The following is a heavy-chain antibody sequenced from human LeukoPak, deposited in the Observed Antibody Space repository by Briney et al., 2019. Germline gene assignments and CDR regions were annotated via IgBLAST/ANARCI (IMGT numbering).Heavy chain of an antibody. CDR1: GFTFSNYW. CDR3: AAWGSGNY. V-gene: IGHV3-7*03. D-gene: IGHD7-27*01. CDR2: INGDGSEK. Sequence: GGSLRLSCAASGFTFSNYWMNWIRQAPGKGQEWVAKINGDGSEKDYVDSVKGRFTISRDNAEKLVHLQMNSLGDEDTAVYYCAAWGSGNYWGQGTLVTVSS. J-gene: IGHJ4*02.